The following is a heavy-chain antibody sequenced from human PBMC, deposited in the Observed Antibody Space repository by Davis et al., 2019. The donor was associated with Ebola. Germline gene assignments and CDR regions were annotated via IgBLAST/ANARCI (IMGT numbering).Heavy chain of an antibody. Sequence: GGSLRLSCAASGFTFSSYGMHWVRQAPGKGLEWVAVIWYDGSNKYYADSVKGRFTISRDNSKNTLYLQMNSLRAEDTAVYYCARDQGITIFGVVADLYYYYGMDVWGQGTTVTVSS. CDR1: GFTFSSYG. CDR2: IWYDGSNK. D-gene: IGHD3-3*01. J-gene: IGHJ6*02. CDR3: ARDQGITIFGVVADLYYYYGMDV. V-gene: IGHV3-33*01.